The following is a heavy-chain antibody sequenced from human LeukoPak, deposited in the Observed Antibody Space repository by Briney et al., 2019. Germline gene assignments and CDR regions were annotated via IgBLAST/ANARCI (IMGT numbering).Heavy chain of an antibody. CDR3: AKGSPGGRPNPPHFDC. J-gene: IGHJ4*02. Sequence: PGGSLRLSCAASGFTFSSYSMNWVRQAPGKGLEWVSSISSSSSYIYYADSVKGRFTISRDNAKNSLYLQMNSLRVDDTAVYYCAKGSPGGRPNPPHFDCWGQGTLVTVSS. V-gene: IGHV3-21*04. CDR2: ISSSSSYI. CDR1: GFTFSSYS. D-gene: IGHD1-26*01.